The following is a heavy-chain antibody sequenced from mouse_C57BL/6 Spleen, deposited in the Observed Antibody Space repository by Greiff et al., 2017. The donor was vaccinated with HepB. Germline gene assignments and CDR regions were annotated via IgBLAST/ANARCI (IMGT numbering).Heavy chain of an antibody. CDR3: ARSQIYYDYDPSCAY. CDR1: GFNIKNTY. V-gene: IGHV14-3*01. Sequence: EVQLQQSVAELVRPGASVKLSCTASGFNIKNTYMHWVKQRPEKGLEWIGRIDPANGNTKDAPKFQGKATITADTSSNTAYLQLSSLTSEGTAIYYGARSQIYYDYDPSCAYWGQGTLVTVAA. J-gene: IGHJ3*01. CDR2: IDPANGNT. D-gene: IGHD2-4*01.